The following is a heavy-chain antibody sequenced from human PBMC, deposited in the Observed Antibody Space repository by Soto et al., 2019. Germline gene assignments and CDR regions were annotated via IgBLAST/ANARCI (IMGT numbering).Heavy chain of an antibody. CDR2: ISYDGSNK. Sequence: GGSLRLSCAASGFTFSSYGMHWVRQAPGKGLEWVAVISYDGSNKYYADSVKGRFTISRDNSENTLYLQMNSLRAEDTAVYYCAKDLGYYDFWSGYYYYYGMDVWGQGTTVTVSS. D-gene: IGHD3-3*01. V-gene: IGHV3-30*18. CDR3: AKDLGYYDFWSGYYYYYGMDV. J-gene: IGHJ6*02. CDR1: GFTFSSYG.